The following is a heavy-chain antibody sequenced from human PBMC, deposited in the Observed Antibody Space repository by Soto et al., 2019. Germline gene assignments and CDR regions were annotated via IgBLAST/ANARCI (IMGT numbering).Heavy chain of an antibody. CDR3: ASGRISSSSGGVYFDY. CDR1: GFTFSDYY. V-gene: IGHV3-11*01. J-gene: IGHJ4*02. D-gene: IGHD6-6*01. Sequence: GGSLRLSCAASGFTFSDYYMSWIRQAPGKGLEWVSYISSSGSTIYYADSVKGRFTISRDNAKNSLYLQMNSLRAEDTAVYYCASGRISSSSGGVYFDYWGQGTLVTVSS. CDR2: ISSSGSTI.